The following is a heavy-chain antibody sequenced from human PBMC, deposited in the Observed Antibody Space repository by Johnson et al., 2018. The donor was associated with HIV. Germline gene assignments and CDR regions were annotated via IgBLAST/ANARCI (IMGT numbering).Heavy chain of an antibody. Sequence: QMQLVESGGGVVQPGGSLRLSCAASGFSFSSYGMYWVRQAPGKGLEYVSAINSDGSSTNYADSVKGRFTISRDNAENTLYLQMNSLRAEDTAVYYCAREGTFYYDSSGYDNAFDIWGRGTMVTVSS. CDR3: AREGTFYYDSSGYDNAFDI. CDR2: INSDGSST. D-gene: IGHD3-22*01. J-gene: IGHJ3*02. V-gene: IGHV3-NL1*01. CDR1: GFSFSSYG.